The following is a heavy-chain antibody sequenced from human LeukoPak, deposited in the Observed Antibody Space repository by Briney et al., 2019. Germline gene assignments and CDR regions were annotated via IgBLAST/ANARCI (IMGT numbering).Heavy chain of an antibody. D-gene: IGHD2-8*02. J-gene: IGHJ4*02. Sequence: SETLSLTCTVSGDSISSSSYYWGWIRQPPGKGLEWIGSIYYSGSTYYNPSPKSRVTMSVDTSKNQFSLKLSSVTAADTAVYHCARHGGVGVIPDFDYWGPGTLVTVSS. CDR1: GDSISSSSYY. CDR2: IYYSGST. V-gene: IGHV4-39*01. CDR3: ARHGGVGVIPDFDY.